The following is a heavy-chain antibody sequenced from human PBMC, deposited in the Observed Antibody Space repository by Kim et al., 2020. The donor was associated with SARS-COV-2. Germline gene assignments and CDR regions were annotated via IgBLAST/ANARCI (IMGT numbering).Heavy chain of an antibody. D-gene: IGHD3-9*01. CDR2: IYYSGST. V-gene: IGHV4-39*01. CDR1: GGSISSSSYY. J-gene: IGHJ6*02. CDR3: ARQGSNYDILTGYYRGGYYYGMDV. Sequence: SETLSLTCTVSGGSISSSSYYWGWIRQPPGKGLEWIGSIYYSGSTYYNPSLKSRVTISVDTSKNQFSLKLSSVTAADTAVYYCARQGSNYDILTGYYRGGYYYGMDVWGQGTTVTVSS.